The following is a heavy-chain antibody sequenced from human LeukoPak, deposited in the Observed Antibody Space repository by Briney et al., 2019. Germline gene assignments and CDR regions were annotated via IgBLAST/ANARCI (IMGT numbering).Heavy chain of an antibody. D-gene: IGHD4-17*01. CDR1: GFTFRSNR. J-gene: IGHJ4*02. CDR3: AKYNDYDFDY. CDR2: INQDGSQT. Sequence: GGSLRLSCAASGFTFRSNRMSWVRQAPGKGLEWVAKINQDGSQTKYVDSVKGRFTISRDNAKNSLHPQMNSLRADDTAVYYCAKYNDYDFDYWGQGTLVTVSP. V-gene: IGHV3-7*01.